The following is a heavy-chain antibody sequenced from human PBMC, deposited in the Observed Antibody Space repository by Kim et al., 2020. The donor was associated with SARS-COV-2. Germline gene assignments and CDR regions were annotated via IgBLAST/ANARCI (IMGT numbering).Heavy chain of an antibody. CDR2: INTNTGNP. CDR3: AVASVPGYYYYYYMDV. Sequence: ASVKVSCKASGYTFTSYAMNWVRQAPGQGLEWMGWINTNTGNPTYAQGFTGRFVFSLDTSVSTAYLQISSLKAEDTAVYYCAVASVPGYYYYYYMDVWGKGTTVTVSS. J-gene: IGHJ6*03. CDR1: GYTFTSYA. D-gene: IGHD2-15*01. V-gene: IGHV7-4-1*02.